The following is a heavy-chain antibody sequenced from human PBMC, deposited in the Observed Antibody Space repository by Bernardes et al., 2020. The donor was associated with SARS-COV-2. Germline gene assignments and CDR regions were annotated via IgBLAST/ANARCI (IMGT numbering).Heavy chain of an antibody. J-gene: IGHJ5*02. D-gene: IGHD3-10*01. Sequence: GRSLKVSCAASGFTFSSYAMTWVRQAPGKGLEWVSTISGSGGSTYYADSVKGRFTISRDNSKNTLYLQMNSLRAEDTAVFYCAGYGSGSYKWFDPWGQGTLVTVSS. CDR3: AGYGSGSYKWFDP. V-gene: IGHV3-23*01. CDR2: ISGSGGST. CDR1: GFTFSSYA.